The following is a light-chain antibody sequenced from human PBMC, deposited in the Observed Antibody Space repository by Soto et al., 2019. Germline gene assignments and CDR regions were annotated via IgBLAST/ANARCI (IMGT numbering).Light chain of an antibody. V-gene: IGKV1-33*01. CDR3: QQYDNLPLT. CDR2: DAS. J-gene: IGKJ3*01. Sequence: DVQMSQSPSSLSASVGDRVTITCHASQDISNYLNWYQQKPGKDPKLLIYDASNLETGVPSRFSGSGSGTDFTFTISSLQHEDIATYYCQQYDNLPLTFGPGTKVDIK. CDR1: QDISNY.